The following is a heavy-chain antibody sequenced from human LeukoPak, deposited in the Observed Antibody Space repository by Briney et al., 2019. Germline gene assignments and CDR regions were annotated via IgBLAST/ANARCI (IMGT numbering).Heavy chain of an antibody. D-gene: IGHD5-18*01. J-gene: IGHJ4*02. CDR1: GGSFSGYY. Sequence: SETLSLTCAVYGGSFSGYYWSWIRQPPGKGLEWIGEINHSGSTNYNPSLKSRVTISVDTSKNQFSLKLSSVTAADTAVYYCARGAMAVYSGQGTLVTVSS. V-gene: IGHV4-34*01. CDR3: ARGAMAVY. CDR2: INHSGST.